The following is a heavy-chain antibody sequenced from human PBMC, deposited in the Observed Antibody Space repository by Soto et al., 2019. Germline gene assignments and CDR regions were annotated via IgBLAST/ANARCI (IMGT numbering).Heavy chain of an antibody. J-gene: IGHJ4*02. Sequence: EVQLVESGGGLVQPGGSLRVSCAASGFMFSNYEMNWVRQAPGKGLEWISNIASSGSPKNYADSVKGRFTISRDNVKNSLYLHMNNLGVEDTAVYYCGRGARDEDFADPRRIDFWGQGALVSVSS. CDR1: GFMFSNYE. CDR2: IASSGSPK. V-gene: IGHV3-48*03. CDR3: GRGARDEDFADPRRIDF.